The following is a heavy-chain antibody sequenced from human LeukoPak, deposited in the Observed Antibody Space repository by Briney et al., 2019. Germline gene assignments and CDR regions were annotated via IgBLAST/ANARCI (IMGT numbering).Heavy chain of an antibody. CDR1: GFTPSSCW. J-gene: IGHJ4*01. Sequence: GGPLTLPCSVSGFTPSSCWIHGLRRSPRKGVVWVSRIISYRSSTIYTDCVKGRFTISRDNAKNTVYLQMNSLRAEETAVYYCARRGRDSSGYWFDYWGQGTLVTVSS. CDR3: ARRGRDSSGYWFDY. D-gene: IGHD3-22*01. V-gene: IGHV3-74*01. CDR2: IISYRSST.